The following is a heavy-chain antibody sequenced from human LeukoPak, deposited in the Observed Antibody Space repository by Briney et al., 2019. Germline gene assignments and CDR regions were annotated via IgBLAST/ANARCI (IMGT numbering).Heavy chain of an antibody. CDR3: ARSPHNSAWYEKWFDP. J-gene: IGHJ5*02. V-gene: IGHV4-59*12. Sequence: SETLSLTCTVSGGPISTYYWSWIRQPPGKGLEWIADISDSGGTNYNPSLESRVTVSIDSSKTQFSLKLSSVTAADTAVFYCARSPHNSAWYEKWFDPWGQGTLVTVSS. CDR2: ISDSGGT. CDR1: GGPISTYY. D-gene: IGHD6-19*01.